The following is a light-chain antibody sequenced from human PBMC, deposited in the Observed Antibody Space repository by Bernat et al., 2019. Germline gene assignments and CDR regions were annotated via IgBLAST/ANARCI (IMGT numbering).Light chain of an antibody. Sequence: DVVMTQSPLSLPVTLAQPASISCRSSQSLVYSDGNTFLSWFQQRPGQPPRRLIYQVSNRDSGVPDRFSGSGSGTDFTLKISRVEAEDVGVYYCMQGTYWPATFGQGTKVEIK. J-gene: IGKJ1*01. CDR3: MQGTYWPAT. CDR2: QVS. V-gene: IGKV2-30*01. CDR1: QSLVYSDGNTF.